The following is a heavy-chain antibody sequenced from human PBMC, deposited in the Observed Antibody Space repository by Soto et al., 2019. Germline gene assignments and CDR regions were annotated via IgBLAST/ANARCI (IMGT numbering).Heavy chain of an antibody. J-gene: IGHJ5*02. CDR3: ARGQSAGYSSRWYESERDFDHLNWCET. Sequence: SVKVSCKASGGTFSSYAISWVRQAPGQGLEWMGGIIPIFGTANYAQKFQGRVTITADESTSTAYMELSSLRSEDTAVYYCARGQSAGYSSRWYESERDFDHLNWCETWGQGTMVTVSS. D-gene: IGHD6-13*01. CDR1: GGTFSSYA. V-gene: IGHV1-69*13. CDR2: IIPIFGTA.